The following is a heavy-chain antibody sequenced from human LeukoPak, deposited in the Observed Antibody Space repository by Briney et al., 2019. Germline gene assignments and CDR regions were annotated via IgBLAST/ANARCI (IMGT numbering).Heavy chain of an antibody. D-gene: IGHD3-10*01. CDR3: ARVSADGSGRNYYYYGMDV. V-gene: IGHV4-31*03. CDR1: GDSISSGGYY. Sequence: PSETLSLTCTVSGDSISSGGYYWSWIRQHPGKGLEWIGYIYYSGSTCYNPSLKSRVTISVDTSKNQFSLKLSSVTAADTAVYYCARVSADGSGRNYYYYGMDVWGQGTTVTVSS. J-gene: IGHJ6*02. CDR2: IYYSGST.